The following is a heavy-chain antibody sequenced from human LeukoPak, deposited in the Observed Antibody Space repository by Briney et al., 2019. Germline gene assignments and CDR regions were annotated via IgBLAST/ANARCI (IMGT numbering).Heavy chain of an antibody. Sequence: SETLSLTCTVSGGSISSSTYYWGWIRQPPGKGLEWIGSIYYSGSTYYNPSLKSPVTISVDTSKNQFSLKLSSVTAADTAVYYCARLGYYDSSGYYWFDPWGQGTLVTVSS. V-gene: IGHV4-39*01. CDR2: IYYSGST. D-gene: IGHD3-22*01. J-gene: IGHJ5*02. CDR1: GGSISSSTYY. CDR3: ARLGYYDSSGYYWFDP.